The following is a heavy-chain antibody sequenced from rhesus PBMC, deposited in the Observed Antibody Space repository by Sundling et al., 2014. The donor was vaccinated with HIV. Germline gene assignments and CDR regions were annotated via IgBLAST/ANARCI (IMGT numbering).Heavy chain of an antibody. CDR2: FHGTTSDT. CDR1: GGSVSDTYR. CDR3: ARRVSYYFDY. V-gene: IGHV4S10*01. J-gene: IGHJ4*01. Sequence: QVQLQESGPGVVKTSETLSLNCAVSGGSVSDTYRWTWIRQSPGKGLEWIGYFHGTTSDTDFNPSLKRRVTISKDTSQNQFSLKLSSVTAADTAVYYCARRVSYYFDYWGQGVLVTVSS.